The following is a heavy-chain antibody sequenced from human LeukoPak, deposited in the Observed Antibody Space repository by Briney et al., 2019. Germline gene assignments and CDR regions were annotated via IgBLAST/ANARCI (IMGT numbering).Heavy chain of an antibody. Sequence: SETLSLTCAVYGGSFSVYYWSWIRQPPGKGLEWIGEINHSGSTNYNPSLKSRVTISVDTSKNQFSLKLSSVTAADTAVYYCARENSGSVNPFDYWGQGTLVTVSS. CDR3: ARENSGSVNPFDY. D-gene: IGHD1-26*01. V-gene: IGHV4-34*01. CDR2: INHSGST. J-gene: IGHJ4*02. CDR1: GGSFSVYY.